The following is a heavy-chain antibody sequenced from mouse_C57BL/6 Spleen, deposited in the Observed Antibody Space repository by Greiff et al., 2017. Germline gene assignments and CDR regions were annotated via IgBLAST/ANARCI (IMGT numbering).Heavy chain of an antibody. CDR1: GYAFSSSW. Sequence: VMLVESGPELVKPGASVKISCKASGYAFSSSWMNWVKQRPGKGLEWIGRIYPGDGDTTYNGRFKGKATLTADKSSSTAYMQLSSLTSEDSAVYFCARYDYESWFAYWGQGTLVTVSA. D-gene: IGHD1-1*02. CDR3: ARYDYESWFAY. V-gene: IGHV1-82*01. J-gene: IGHJ3*01. CDR2: IYPGDGDT.